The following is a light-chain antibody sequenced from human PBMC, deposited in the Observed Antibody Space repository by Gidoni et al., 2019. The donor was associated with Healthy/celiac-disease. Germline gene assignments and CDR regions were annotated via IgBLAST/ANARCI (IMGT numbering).Light chain of an antibody. J-gene: IGLJ2*01. Sequence: QSVLTQPPSVSGAPGQRVTISCTWSSSNIGAGYDVHWYQQLPGTAPKRLIYGNSNRPSGVPDRFSGSKSGTSASLAITGLQAEDEADYYCQSYDSSLSGYVVFGGGTKLTVL. CDR2: GNS. CDR1: SSNIGAGYD. CDR3: QSYDSSLSGYVV. V-gene: IGLV1-40*01.